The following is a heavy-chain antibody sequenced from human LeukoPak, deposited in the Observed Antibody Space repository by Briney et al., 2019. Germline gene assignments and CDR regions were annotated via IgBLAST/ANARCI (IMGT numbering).Heavy chain of an antibody. D-gene: IGHD3-10*01. CDR2: ISYDGSNK. CDR1: GFTFSNYA. CDR3: ASNMVRGAKNDY. Sequence: SGGSLRLSCAASGFTFSNYAFHWVRQAPGKGLEWVALISYDGSNKYYADSVKGRFTISRDNAKNSLYLQMNSLRAEDTAVYYCASNMVRGAKNDYWGQGTLVTVSS. V-gene: IGHV3-30*04. J-gene: IGHJ4*02.